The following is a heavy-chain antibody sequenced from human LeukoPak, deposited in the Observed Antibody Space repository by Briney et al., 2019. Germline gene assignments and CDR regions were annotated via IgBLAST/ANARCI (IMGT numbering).Heavy chain of an antibody. V-gene: IGHV3-21*01. CDR2: ISSSSSYI. Sequence: GSLRLSCAASGFTFSSYSMNWVRQAPGKGLEWVSSISSSSSYIYYADSVKGRFTISRDNAKNSLYLQMNSLRAEDTAVYYCARDGPYGSGSYYPPSFDYWGQGTLVTVSS. CDR3: ARDGPYGSGSYYPPSFDY. CDR1: GFTFSSYS. D-gene: IGHD3-10*01. J-gene: IGHJ4*02.